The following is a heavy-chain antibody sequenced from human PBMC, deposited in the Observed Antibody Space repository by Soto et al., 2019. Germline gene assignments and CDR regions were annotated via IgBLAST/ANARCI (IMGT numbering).Heavy chain of an antibody. CDR2: IYTSGST. J-gene: IGHJ6*02. V-gene: IGHV4-4*07. Sequence: TSETLSLTGTVSGGSISSYYWSWIRQPAGKGLEWIGRIYTSGSTNYNPSLKSRVTMSVDTSKNQFSLKLSSVTAADTAVYYCARGLSNRKYYDFWSGYHDSAYYYYGMDVWGQGTTVTVSS. CDR3: ARGLSNRKYYDFWSGYHDSAYYYYGMDV. CDR1: GGSISSYY. D-gene: IGHD3-3*01.